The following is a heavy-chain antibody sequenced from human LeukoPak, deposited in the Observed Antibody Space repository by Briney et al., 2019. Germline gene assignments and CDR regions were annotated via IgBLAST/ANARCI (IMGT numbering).Heavy chain of an antibody. CDR1: GFTFANYG. J-gene: IGHJ4*02. D-gene: IGHD3-16*01. Sequence: PGGSLRLSCAASGFTFANYGMHWARQAPGKGLEWVAFIRYDGSIKYYADSVKGRFTISRDSSKNTLFLQMSSLRTEDTAIYYCAREGGIVTTSRTFDYWGQGTLVTVSS. V-gene: IGHV3-30*02. CDR3: AREGGIVTTSRTFDY. CDR2: IRYDGSIK.